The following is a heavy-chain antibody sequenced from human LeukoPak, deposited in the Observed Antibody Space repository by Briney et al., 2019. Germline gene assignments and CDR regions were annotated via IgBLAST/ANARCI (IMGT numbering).Heavy chain of an antibody. CDR3: ARAGRSGGMF. CDR2: INRSGGT. J-gene: IGHJ4*02. D-gene: IGHD2-15*01. V-gene: IGHV4-34*01. Sequence: SETLSLTCGVYGGSFSGYYWSLIRLSPGKGLEWIGEINRSGGTDYNPSLKSRVTISGDTSKNQFSLRLSSVTAGDTAVYYCARAGRSGGMFWGQGTLVTVSP. CDR1: GGSFSGYY.